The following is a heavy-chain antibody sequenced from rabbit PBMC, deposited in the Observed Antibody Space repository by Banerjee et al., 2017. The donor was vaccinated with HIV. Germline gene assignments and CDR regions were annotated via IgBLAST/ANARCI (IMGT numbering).Heavy chain of an antibody. J-gene: IGHJ4*01. V-gene: IGHV1S45*01. CDR3: ASAPLYNSYIATNL. D-gene: IGHD6-1*01. Sequence: QQQLEESGGGLVKPEGSLTLTCKASGFDFSSSYYMCWVRQAPGKGLEWIGCVRTGDGTTYYASWAKGRFIISKTSSTTVTLQMTSLTAADTATYFCASAPLYNSYIATNLWGPGTLVTVS. CDR1: GFDFSSSYY. CDR2: VRTGDGTT.